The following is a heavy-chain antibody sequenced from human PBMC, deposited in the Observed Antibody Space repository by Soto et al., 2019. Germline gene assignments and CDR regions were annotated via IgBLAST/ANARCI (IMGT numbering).Heavy chain of an antibody. V-gene: IGHV3-53*04. CDR3: SRGRDCGGDCPNWFDP. Sequence: EVQLVESGGGLVQPGGSLRLSCAASGFTVSSNYMSWVRQAPGKGLEWVSVIYSGGSTYYADSVKGRFTISRHNSKNTLYLQMSSLGAEDTAVYYCSRGRDCGGDCPNWFDPWGQGTLVTVSS. J-gene: IGHJ5*02. CDR1: GFTVSSNY. CDR2: IYSGGST. D-gene: IGHD2-21*02.